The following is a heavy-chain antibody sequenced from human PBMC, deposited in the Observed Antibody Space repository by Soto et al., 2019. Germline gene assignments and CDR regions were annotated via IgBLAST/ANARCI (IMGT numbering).Heavy chain of an antibody. CDR2: IYHSGST. J-gene: IGHJ4*02. D-gene: IGHD4-4*01. CDR1: GYSISSGYY. V-gene: IGHV4-38-2*01. CDR3: ARAEGYSNRIFDY. Sequence: PSETLSLTCAVSGYSISSGYYWGWIRQPPGKGLEWIGSIYHSGSTYYNPSLKSRVTISVDTSKNQFSLKLSSVTAADTAVYYCARAEGYSNRIFDYWGQGTLVTVSS.